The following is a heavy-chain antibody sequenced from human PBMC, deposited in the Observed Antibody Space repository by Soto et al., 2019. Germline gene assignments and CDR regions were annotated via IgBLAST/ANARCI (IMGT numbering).Heavy chain of an antibody. J-gene: IGHJ4*02. CDR3: AKGRGGSGSLTPRVDF. Sequence: EVRLLESGGGLVQPGGSLRLSCAASGFTFNNYAITWVRQAPGKGLEWVSAISGGGDTTSYADSVKGRFTVSRDGSKNTLYLQMSSLRAEDTALYYCAKGRGGSGSLTPRVDFWGQGTLVTVSS. D-gene: IGHD3-10*01. CDR2: ISGGGDTT. V-gene: IGHV3-23*01. CDR1: GFTFNNYA.